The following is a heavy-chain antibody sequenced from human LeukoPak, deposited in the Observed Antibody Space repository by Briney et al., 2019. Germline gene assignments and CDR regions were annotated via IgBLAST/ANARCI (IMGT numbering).Heavy chain of an antibody. J-gene: IGHJ5*02. CDR1: RFTFNSYS. D-gene: IGHD3-22*01. V-gene: IGHV3-48*02. CDR3: ARKNDYDSSGYHNWLDP. CDR2: ISSSSAII. Sequence: PGGSLRLSCAASRFTFNSYSMNWVRRAPGKGLEGVSYISSSSAIIYYADSVKGRFTISRDNAKNSLYLQMSSLRDEDTAVYYCARKNDYDSSGYHNWLDPWGQGTLVTVSS.